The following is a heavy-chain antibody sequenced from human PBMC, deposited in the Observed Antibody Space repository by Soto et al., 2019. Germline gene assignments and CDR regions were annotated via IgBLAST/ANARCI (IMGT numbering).Heavy chain of an antibody. CDR2: IYYSGST. Sequence: SETLSLTCTVSGGSISSYYWSWIRQPPGKRLEWIGYIYYSGSTNYNPSLKSRVTISVDTSKNQFSLKLSSVTAADTAVYYCARSHRGSGYDIWGQGTMVTVSS. CDR1: GGSISSYY. CDR3: ARSHRGSGYDI. V-gene: IGHV4-59*01. D-gene: IGHD3-10*01. J-gene: IGHJ3*02.